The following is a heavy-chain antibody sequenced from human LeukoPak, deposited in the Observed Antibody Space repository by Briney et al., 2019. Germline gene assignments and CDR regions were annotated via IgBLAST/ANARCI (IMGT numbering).Heavy chain of an antibody. J-gene: IGHJ4*02. D-gene: IGHD3-22*01. V-gene: IGHV4-34*01. CDR1: GGSFSGYY. CDR2: INHSGST. Sequence: PSETLSLTCAVYGGSFSGYYWSWIRQPPGKGLEWIGEINHSGSTNYNPSLKSRVTISVDTSKNQFSLKLSSVTAAGTAVYYCASSMSGDYYDSSGYYYSFDYWGQGTLVTVSS. CDR3: ASSMSGDYYDSSGYYYSFDY.